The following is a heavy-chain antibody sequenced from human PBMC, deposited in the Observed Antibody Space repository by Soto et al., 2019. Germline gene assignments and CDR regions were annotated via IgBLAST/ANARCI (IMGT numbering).Heavy chain of an antibody. J-gene: IGHJ6*02. D-gene: IGHD5-18*01. Sequence: QVQLVQSGAEVKKPGSSVKVSCKASGGTFSSYAISWVRQAPGQGLEWMGGTIPIFGTANYAQKFQGRVTITADESTSRAYMELSSLRSEDTAVYYCARVDPYSYGYKVYYYYGMDVWGQGTTVTVSS. CDR1: GGTFSSYA. CDR3: ARVDPYSYGYKVYYYYGMDV. CDR2: TIPIFGTA. V-gene: IGHV1-69*12.